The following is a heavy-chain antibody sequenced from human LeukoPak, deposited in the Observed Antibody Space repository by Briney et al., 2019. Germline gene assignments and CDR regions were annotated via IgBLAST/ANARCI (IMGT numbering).Heavy chain of an antibody. J-gene: IGHJ4*02. CDR1: GDSVSSGAY. Sequence: PSETLSLTCTISGDSVSSGAYWSWIRQYPGKGLEWIGYIYYSGNVHYNPSLKSRVVISEDRSNNHFSLRLSSVTAADTAVYYCARGGYVEMGTIDGHFDYWGQGTLVTVSP. D-gene: IGHD5-24*01. V-gene: IGHV4-31*03. CDR2: IYYSGNV. CDR3: ARGGYVEMGTIDGHFDY.